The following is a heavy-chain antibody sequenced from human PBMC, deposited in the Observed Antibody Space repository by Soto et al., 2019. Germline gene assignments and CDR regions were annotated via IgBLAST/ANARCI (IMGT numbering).Heavy chain of an antibody. D-gene: IGHD3-9*01. CDR2: ISGSGHST. Sequence: GGSLRLSCAASGFTFSSYAMSWVRQAPGKGLEWVSGISGSGHSTYYADSVKGRFTISRDNSKNTLYLQMNSLRAEDTAVYYCAKARLYFDWYTDYWGQGTLVTVSS. CDR1: GFTFSSYA. CDR3: AKARLYFDWYTDY. J-gene: IGHJ4*02. V-gene: IGHV3-23*01.